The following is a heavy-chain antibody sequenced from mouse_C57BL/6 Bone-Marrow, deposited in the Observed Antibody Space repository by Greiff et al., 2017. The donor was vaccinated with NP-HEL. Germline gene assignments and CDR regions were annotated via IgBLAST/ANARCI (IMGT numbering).Heavy chain of an antibody. J-gene: IGHJ3*02. CDR1: GYTFTSYW. V-gene: IGHV1-59*01. Sequence: QVQLQQPGAELVRPGTSVKLSCKASGYTFTSYWMHWVKQRPGQGLEWIGVIDPSDSYTNYNQKFKGKATLTVDTSSSTAYMQLSSLTSEDSAVYYCARGTTVVATPWGQGTLVTVSA. CDR2: IDPSDSYT. D-gene: IGHD1-1*01. CDR3: ARGTTVVATP.